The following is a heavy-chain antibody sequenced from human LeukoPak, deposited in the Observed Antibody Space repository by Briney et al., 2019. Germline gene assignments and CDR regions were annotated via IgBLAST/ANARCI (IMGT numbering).Heavy chain of an antibody. CDR2: ISGSGGST. Sequence: QPGGSLRLSCAASGFTFSSYAMSWVRQAPGKGLEWVSAISGSGGSTYYADSVKGRFTISRDNSKNTLYLQMNSLRAEDTAVYYCAKDQVPKTYYYYYMDVWGKGTTVTVSS. CDR3: AKDQVPKTYYYYYMDV. D-gene: IGHD2-2*01. V-gene: IGHV3-23*01. CDR1: GFTFSSYA. J-gene: IGHJ6*03.